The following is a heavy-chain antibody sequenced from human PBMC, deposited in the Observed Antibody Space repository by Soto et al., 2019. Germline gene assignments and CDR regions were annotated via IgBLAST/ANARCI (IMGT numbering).Heavy chain of an antibody. Sequence: PSETLSLTCAFSGGPVSYNRWWTWVRQTPGKGLEWIGETFRKGDTNYNAFLKSRVSISIDKSRNQVSLILTSVPAEETAVYHSARGVGYDILTALLGLYGMDVWAQGTTVPVYS. D-gene: IGHD3-9*01. CDR1: GGPVSYNRW. V-gene: IGHV4-4*02. J-gene: IGHJ6*02. CDR2: TFRKGDT. CDR3: ARGVGYDILTALLGLYGMDV.